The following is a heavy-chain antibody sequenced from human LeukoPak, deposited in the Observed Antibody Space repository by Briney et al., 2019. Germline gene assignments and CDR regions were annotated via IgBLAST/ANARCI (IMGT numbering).Heavy chain of an antibody. CDR3: ARDRGRYYDSRGFYWGYYFDS. CDR2: ISGSGDST. Sequence: GGSLRLSCAVSGFTFSSYWMHWVRQAPGKGLEWVSTISGSGDSTYYADSVKGRFTISRDNSKDTLYLQMSSVRVDDTAVYYCARDRGRYYDSRGFYWGYYFDSWGQGILVTVST. CDR1: GFTFSSYW. D-gene: IGHD3-22*01. V-gene: IGHV3-23*01. J-gene: IGHJ4*02.